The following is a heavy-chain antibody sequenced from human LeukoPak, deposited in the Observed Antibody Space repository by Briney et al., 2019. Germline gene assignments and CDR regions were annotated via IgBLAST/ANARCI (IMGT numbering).Heavy chain of an antibody. CDR1: GGSISSGGYY. D-gene: IGHD3-22*01. V-gene: IGHV4-31*03. Sequence: SQTLSLTCTVSGGSISSGGYYWSWIRQHPGKGLEWIGYIYYNGVTYYNPSLKSRVSISVDTSKNQFSLKLSSVTAADTAVYYCARAPYYYDNSGYYPAFYMDVWGKGTTVTVSS. CDR2: IYYNGVT. J-gene: IGHJ6*03. CDR3: ARAPYYYDNSGYYPAFYMDV.